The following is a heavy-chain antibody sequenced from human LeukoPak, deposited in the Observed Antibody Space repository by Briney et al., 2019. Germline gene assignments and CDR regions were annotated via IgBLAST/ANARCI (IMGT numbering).Heavy chain of an antibody. J-gene: IGHJ6*02. V-gene: IGHV4-38-2*02. CDR2: IYHSGST. D-gene: IGHD4-17*01. Sequence: SETLSLTCTVSGYSISSGYYWGWIRQPPGKGLEWIGSIYHSGSTYYNPSLKSRVTISVDTSKNQFSLKLSSVTAADTAVYYCARVRDYGDYEDLIYYYYGMDVWGQGTTVTVSS. CDR1: GYSISSGYY. CDR3: ARVRDYGDYEDLIYYYYGMDV.